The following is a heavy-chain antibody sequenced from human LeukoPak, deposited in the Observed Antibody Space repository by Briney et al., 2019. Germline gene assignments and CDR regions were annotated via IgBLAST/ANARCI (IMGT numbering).Heavy chain of an antibody. D-gene: IGHD4-17*01. CDR3: ARSEGYGAYSGMDV. J-gene: IGHJ6*02. Sequence: PGGSLRLSCAASGFTFSSYGMHWVRQAPGKGLEWVAVIWYDGSNKYYADSVKGRFTISRDNSKNTLYLQMSNLRVEDTAIYYCARSEGYGAYSGMDVWGHGTTVIVSS. V-gene: IGHV3-33*01. CDR2: IWYDGSNK. CDR1: GFTFSSYG.